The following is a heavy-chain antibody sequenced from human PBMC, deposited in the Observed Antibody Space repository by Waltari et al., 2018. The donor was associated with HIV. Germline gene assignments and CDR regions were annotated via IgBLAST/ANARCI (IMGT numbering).Heavy chain of an antibody. J-gene: IGHJ4*02. D-gene: IGHD3-9*01. Sequence: QLQLQESGPGLVKPSETLSLTCTVSGGSISSSSYYWGWIRQPPGKGLEWIGSIYYSGSTYYNPSLKIRVTISVDTSKNQFSLKLSSVTAADTAVYYCARQGGYDILTGYYTYFDYWGQGTLVTVSS. V-gene: IGHV4-39*01. CDR3: ARQGGYDILTGYYTYFDY. CDR1: GGSISSSSYY. CDR2: IYYSGST.